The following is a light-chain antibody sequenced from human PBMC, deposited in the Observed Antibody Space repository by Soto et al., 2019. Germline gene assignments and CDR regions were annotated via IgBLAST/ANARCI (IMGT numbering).Light chain of an antibody. CDR1: SSNIAAGYD. J-gene: IGLJ3*02. CDR2: GNT. V-gene: IGLV1-40*01. CDR3: QSYDSSLRAWV. Sequence: QSVLTQPPSVSGAPGQRVTISCTGSSSNIAAGYDVHWYHHLPGTAPKLLIYGNTNRPSGISDRFSASKSGSSASLAITGLQAEDEADYYCQSYDSSLRAWVFVGGTKLTVL.